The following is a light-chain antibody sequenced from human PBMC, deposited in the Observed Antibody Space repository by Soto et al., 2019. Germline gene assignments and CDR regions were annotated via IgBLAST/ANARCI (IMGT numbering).Light chain of an antibody. CDR2: EVN. CDR3: CSYAGTVAYV. Sequence: QSVLTQPASVSGSPGQSITISCTGTSSDVGSYNLVSWYQQLPGKAPKVIICEVNKRPSGVSYRFSGSKSGNTASLTISGLQTEDEADYYCCSYAGTVAYVFGTGTKV. CDR1: SSDVGSYNL. J-gene: IGLJ1*01. V-gene: IGLV2-23*02.